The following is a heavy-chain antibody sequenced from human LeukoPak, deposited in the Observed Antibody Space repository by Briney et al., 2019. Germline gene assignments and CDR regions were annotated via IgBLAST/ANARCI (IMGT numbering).Heavy chain of an antibody. Sequence: ASVKVSCKASGGTFSSYAISRVRQAPGQGLEWMGRIIPIFGTANYAQKFQGRVTISTDESTSTAYMERSSLRSEDTAVYYCAREGSSSSSGMSWGQGTLVTVSS. CDR3: AREGSSSSSGMS. J-gene: IGHJ4*02. D-gene: IGHD6-6*01. CDR1: GGTFSSYA. V-gene: IGHV1-69*05. CDR2: IIPIFGTA.